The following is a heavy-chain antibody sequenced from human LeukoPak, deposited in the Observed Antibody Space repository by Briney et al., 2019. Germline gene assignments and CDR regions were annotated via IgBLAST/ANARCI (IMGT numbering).Heavy chain of an antibody. Sequence: GGSLRLSCAASGFTFNNAWMSWVRQAPGKGLEWLSYISGNGGVIQYADSVKGRFTISRDNAKNLLYLQMDSLRVEDTAIYYCARDPRTVRIWGQGTLVTVSS. D-gene: IGHD1-1*01. J-gene: IGHJ4*02. CDR2: ISGNGGVI. V-gene: IGHV3-11*04. CDR3: ARDPRTVRI. CDR1: GFTFNNAW.